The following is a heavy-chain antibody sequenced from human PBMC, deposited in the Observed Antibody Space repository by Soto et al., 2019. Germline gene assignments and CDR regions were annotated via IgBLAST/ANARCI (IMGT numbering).Heavy chain of an antibody. CDR3: ARSAAVVVTAGYFDY. J-gene: IGHJ4*03. V-gene: IGHV1-69*13. Sequence: SVKVSCKASGGTFSSYAISWVRQAPGQGLEWMGGIIPIFGTANYAQKFQGRVTITADESTSTAYMELSSLRSEDTAVYYCARSAAVVVTAGYFDYWGQGTPVTVSS. CDR1: GGTFSSYA. CDR2: IIPIFGTA. D-gene: IGHD2-21*02.